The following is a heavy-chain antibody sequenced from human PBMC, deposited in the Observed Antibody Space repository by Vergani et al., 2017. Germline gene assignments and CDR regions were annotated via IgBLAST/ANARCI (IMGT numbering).Heavy chain of an antibody. D-gene: IGHD5-12*01. CDR3: TKGSRGYTGYFFVY. CDR1: GFTFSSYW. J-gene: IGHJ4*02. Sequence: EVQLVESGGDLVQPGGSLRLSCAASGFTFSSYWMSWVRQAPGKGLEWVSSVSGSSATPYYADSVKGRFIISRDNSKNTLHLQMNSLRADDTAVYYCTKGSRGYTGYFFVYWGQGALATVSS. V-gene: IGHV3-23*04. CDR2: VSGSSATP.